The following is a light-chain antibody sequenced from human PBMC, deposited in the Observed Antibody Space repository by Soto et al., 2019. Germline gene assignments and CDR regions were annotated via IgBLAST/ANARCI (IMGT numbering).Light chain of an antibody. CDR3: HQYDNWWT. V-gene: IGKV3-15*01. CDR2: GVS. J-gene: IGKJ1*01. CDR1: QSVSSN. Sequence: EIVMTQSPATLSVSPVERATLSCRASQSVSSNLAWYQQKPGQAPRLLIYGVSTRATGVPARFSGSGSGTDFTLTISSLQPEDFAVYYCHQYDNWWTFGQGTKVDIK.